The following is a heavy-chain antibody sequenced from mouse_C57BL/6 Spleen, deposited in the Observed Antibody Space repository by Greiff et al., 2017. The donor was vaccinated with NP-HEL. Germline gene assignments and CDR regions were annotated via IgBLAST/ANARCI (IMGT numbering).Heavy chain of an antibody. CDR1: GYSITSGYY. V-gene: IGHV3-6*01. J-gene: IGHJ4*01. Sequence: DVQLQESGPGLVKPSQSLSLTCSVPGYSITSGYYWNWIRQFPGNKLEWMGYISYDGSNNYNPSLKNRISITRDTSKNQFFLKLNSVTTEDTATYYCALMDYWGQGTSVTVSS. CDR2: ISYDGSN. CDR3: ALMDY.